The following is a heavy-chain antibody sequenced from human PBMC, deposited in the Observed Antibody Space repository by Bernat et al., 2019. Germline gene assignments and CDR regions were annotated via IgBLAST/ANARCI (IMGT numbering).Heavy chain of an antibody. CDR1: GGSISSGGYY. CDR2: IYYRGST. J-gene: IGHJ4*02. CDR3: SGRYCSGGSCYYHRDQSQFDY. Sequence: QVQLQESGPGLVKPSQTLSLTCTVSGGSISSGGYYWSWIRQHPGKGLEWIGYIYYRGSTYYNPSLKSRVTISVDTSKNQFSLKLSSVTAADTAVYYCSGRYCSGGSCYYHRDQSQFDYWGQGTLVTVS. D-gene: IGHD2-15*01. V-gene: IGHV4-31*03.